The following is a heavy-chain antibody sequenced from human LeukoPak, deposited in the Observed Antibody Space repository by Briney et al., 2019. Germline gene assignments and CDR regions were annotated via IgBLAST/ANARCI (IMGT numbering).Heavy chain of an antibody. J-gene: IGHJ4*02. V-gene: IGHV3-74*01. D-gene: IGHD3-10*01. CDR1: GFTFSSYW. Sequence: GGSLRLSCAASGFTFSSYWMHWVRQAPGKGLVWVSRINNDGSSTSYADSVKGRFTISRDNAKNTVYLQMNSLRAEDTAVYYCARDYGGGYWGQGTLVTVSS. CDR3: ARDYGGGY. CDR2: INNDGSST.